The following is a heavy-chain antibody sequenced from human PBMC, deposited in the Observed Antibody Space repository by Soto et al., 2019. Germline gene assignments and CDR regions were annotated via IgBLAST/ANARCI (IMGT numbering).Heavy chain of an antibody. Sequence: QVQLVQSGAEVKKPGASVKVSCEASGYTFSSYGISWVRQAPGQGFEWMGWISGYNSITRYAQTFQGRVTMTTDTSTSTAYKEPRSRRSDDTAVYYCARAHGGTDYWGQGTGVSVSS. CDR1: GYTFSSYG. CDR3: ARAHGGTDY. V-gene: IGHV1-18*01. D-gene: IGHD1-1*01. CDR2: ISGYNSIT. J-gene: IGHJ4*02.